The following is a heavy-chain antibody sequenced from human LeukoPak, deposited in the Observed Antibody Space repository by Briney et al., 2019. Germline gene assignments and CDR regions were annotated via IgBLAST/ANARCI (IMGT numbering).Heavy chain of an antibody. Sequence: ASVKVSCKASGYTFTSYGISWVRQAPGQGLEWVGWISAYNGNTNYAQKLQGRVTMTTDTSTSTAYMELRSLRSDDTAVYYCARDPMYYYDSSGYNPRNAFDIWGQGTMVTVSS. CDR1: GYTFTSYG. CDR2: ISAYNGNT. J-gene: IGHJ3*02. CDR3: ARDPMYYYDSSGYNPRNAFDI. D-gene: IGHD3-22*01. V-gene: IGHV1-18*01.